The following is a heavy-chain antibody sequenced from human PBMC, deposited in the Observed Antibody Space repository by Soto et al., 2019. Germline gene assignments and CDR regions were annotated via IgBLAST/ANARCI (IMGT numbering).Heavy chain of an antibody. J-gene: IGHJ6*02. Sequence: PGESLKISCNGSGYSFTSYWICWVRQMPWKGLEWMGIIYPGDSDTRYSPSFQGQVTISADKSISTAYLQWSSLKASDTAMYYCARNGIAAAGGEYYYYGMDVWGQGTTVTVSS. D-gene: IGHD6-13*01. V-gene: IGHV5-51*01. CDR3: ARNGIAAAGGEYYYYGMDV. CDR1: GYSFTSYW. CDR2: IYPGDSDT.